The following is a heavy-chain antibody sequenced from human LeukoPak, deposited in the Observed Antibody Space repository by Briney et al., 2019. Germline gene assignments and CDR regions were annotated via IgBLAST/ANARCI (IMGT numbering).Heavy chain of an antibody. CDR1: TFTFSSYN. J-gene: IGHJ4*02. V-gene: IGHV3-23*01. Sequence: PGGSLRLSCAASTFTFSSYNMNWVRQAPGKGLEWVSAISGSGGSTYYADSVKGRVTISRDNSRNTLYLQMNSLRAEDTAVYYCAKSAHQTSIAVAPNYWGQGTLVTVSS. D-gene: IGHD6-19*01. CDR2: ISGSGGST. CDR3: AKSAHQTSIAVAPNY.